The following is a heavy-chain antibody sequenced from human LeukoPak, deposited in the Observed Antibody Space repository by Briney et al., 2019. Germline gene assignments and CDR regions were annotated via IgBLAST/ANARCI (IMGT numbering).Heavy chain of an antibody. CDR2: INHSGST. CDR3: ARDSGSSGWMRNCFDP. V-gene: IGHV4-34*01. J-gene: IGHJ5*02. D-gene: IGHD6-25*01. Sequence: SETLSLTCAVYGGSFSGYYWSWIRQPPGKGLEWIGEINHSGSTYYNPSLKSRVTISVDTSKNQFSLKLTSVTAADTAVYYCARDSGSSGWMRNCFDPWGQGTLVTVSS. CDR1: GGSFSGYY.